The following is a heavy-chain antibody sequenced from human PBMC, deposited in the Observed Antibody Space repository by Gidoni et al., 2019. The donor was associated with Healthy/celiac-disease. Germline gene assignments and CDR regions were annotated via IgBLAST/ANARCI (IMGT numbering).Heavy chain of an antibody. V-gene: IGHV4-38-2*02. CDR1: GSSISSGYY. J-gene: IGHJ5*02. CDR3: ARVSSSWSVWFDP. D-gene: IGHD6-13*01. Sequence: QVQLQESGPGLVKPSETLSLTCTVSGSSISSGYYWGWIRQPPGKGLEWIGSIYHSGSTYYNPSLKSRVTISVDTSKNQFSLKLSSVTAADTAVYYCARVSSSWSVWFDPWGQGTLVTVSS. CDR2: IYHSGST.